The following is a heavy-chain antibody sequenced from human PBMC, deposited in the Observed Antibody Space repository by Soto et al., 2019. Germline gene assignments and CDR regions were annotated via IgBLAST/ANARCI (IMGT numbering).Heavy chain of an antibody. J-gene: IGHJ4*02. CDR3: ARDGTLYDSSAYYYLY. CDR1: GGTSSRYT. V-gene: IGHV1-69*13. Sequence: ASVKVSCKASGGTSSRYTITWVRQAPGQGLEWMGGITPMFGTPNYAQKFQGRVTITADESTSTAYMELSSLRSEDTAMYYCARDGTLYDSSAYYYLYWGQGTLVTVSS. D-gene: IGHD3-22*01. CDR2: ITPMFGTP.